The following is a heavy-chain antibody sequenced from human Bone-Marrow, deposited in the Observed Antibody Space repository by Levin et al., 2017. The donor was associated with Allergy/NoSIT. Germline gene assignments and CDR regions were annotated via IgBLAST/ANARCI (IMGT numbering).Heavy chain of an antibody. CDR2: IDSSGST. Sequence: SCTVSGGSISSGSYYWGWIRQPPGKGLEWIGSIDSSGSTDYNPSLNSRVSISRDTSKNQFSLKLNSVTAADAAVYYCARDLGHGDVDYWGQGTLVTVSS. CDR3: ARDLGHGDVDY. V-gene: IGHV4-39*07. CDR1: GGSISSGSYY. D-gene: IGHD3-10*01. J-gene: IGHJ4*02.